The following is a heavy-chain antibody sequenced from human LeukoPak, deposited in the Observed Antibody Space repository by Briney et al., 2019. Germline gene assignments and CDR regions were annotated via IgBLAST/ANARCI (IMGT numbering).Heavy chain of an antibody. CDR3: ARRNYGGTLDY. CDR1: GGSFSGYY. V-gene: IGHV4-34*01. D-gene: IGHD4-23*01. J-gene: IGHJ4*02. Sequence: SETLSLTCAVYGGSFSGYYWSWIRQPPGKGLEWIGEINHSGSTNYNPSLKSRVTISVDTSKNQFSLKLSSVTAADTAVYYCARRNYGGTLDYWGQGTLVTVSS. CDR2: INHSGST.